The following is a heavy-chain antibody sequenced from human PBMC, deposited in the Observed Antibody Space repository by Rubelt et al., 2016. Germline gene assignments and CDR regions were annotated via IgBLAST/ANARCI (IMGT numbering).Heavy chain of an antibody. Sequence: ETLSLTCTVSGYSISSGYYWGWIRQPPGKGLEWIGSIYHSGSTYYNPSLKSRVTISVDTSKNQFSLKLSSVTAADTAVYYCASPPPGFGAFYGMDVWGQGTTVTVSS. CDR2: IYHSGST. D-gene: IGHD3-10*01. V-gene: IGHV4-38-2*02. CDR3: ASPPPGFGAFYGMDV. J-gene: IGHJ6*02. CDR1: GYSISSGYY.